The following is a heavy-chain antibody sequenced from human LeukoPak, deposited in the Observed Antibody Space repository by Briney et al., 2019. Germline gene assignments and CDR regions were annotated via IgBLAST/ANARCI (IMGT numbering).Heavy chain of an antibody. CDR2: IYYSGST. Sequence: SETLSLTCTVSGGSISSSSYYWGWIRQPPGKGLEWIGSIYYSGSTYYNPSLKSRVTISVDTSKNQFSLKLSSVTAADTAVYYCPRTKPKWELLGAHFDYWGQGTLVTVSS. D-gene: IGHD1-26*01. CDR1: GGSISSSSYY. CDR3: PRTKPKWELLGAHFDY. J-gene: IGHJ4*02. V-gene: IGHV4-39*01.